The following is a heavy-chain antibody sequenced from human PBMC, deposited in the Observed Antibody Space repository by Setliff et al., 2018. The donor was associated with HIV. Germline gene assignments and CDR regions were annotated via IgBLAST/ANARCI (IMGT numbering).Heavy chain of an antibody. D-gene: IGHD3-22*01. V-gene: IGHV4-61*02. CDR3: ARAPFYSGYDSHDSSGYYLDAFDI. Sequence: PSETLSLTCTVSGSSISSGSYYWSWIRQPAGKGLEWIGRIYTSGSTNYNPSLKSRVTISVDTSKKQFSLKVNSVTAADTAVYCCARAPFYSGYDSHDSSGYYLDAFDIWGPGTMVTVSS. J-gene: IGHJ3*02. CDR1: GSSISSGSYY. CDR2: IYTSGST.